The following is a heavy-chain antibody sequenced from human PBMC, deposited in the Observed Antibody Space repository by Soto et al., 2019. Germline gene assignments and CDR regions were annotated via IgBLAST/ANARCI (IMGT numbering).Heavy chain of an antibody. J-gene: IGHJ6*02. CDR2: IYYSGST. D-gene: IGHD2-2*01. Sequence: SETLSLTCTVSGGSISSGGYYWSWIRQHPGKGLDWIGYIYYSGSTYYNPSLKSRVTISVDTSKNQFSLKLSSVTAADTAVYYCARAIVVVPAAIVHYYYGMDVWGQGTTVTVSS. CDR3: ARAIVVVPAAIVHYYYGMDV. CDR1: GGSISSGGYY. V-gene: IGHV4-31*03.